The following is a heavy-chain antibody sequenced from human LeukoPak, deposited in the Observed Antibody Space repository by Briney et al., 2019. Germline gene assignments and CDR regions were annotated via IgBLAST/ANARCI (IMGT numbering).Heavy chain of an antibody. Sequence: SETLSLTCTVSGGSISSYYLNWIRQPPGKGLEWIGEINQSGSTNYNPSLKSRVTISFDTSKNQFSLKLSSVTAADTAVYYCARGRAFFDWGQGTLVTVSS. D-gene: IGHD3-3*02. CDR2: INQSGST. CDR3: ARGRAFFD. CDR1: GGSISSYY. J-gene: IGHJ4*02. V-gene: IGHV4-34*01.